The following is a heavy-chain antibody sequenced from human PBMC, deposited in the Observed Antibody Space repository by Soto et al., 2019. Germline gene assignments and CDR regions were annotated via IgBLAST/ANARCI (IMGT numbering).Heavy chain of an antibody. Sequence: PGGSLRLSCAASGFTFSSYAMSWVRQAPGRGLEWVSAISGSGGNTYYGDSVKGRFTISRDNSKNALYLQLNSLRVEDTAVYYCAKDPSVDTAYYFDYWGQGTLVTVSS. CDR1: GFTFSSYA. CDR2: ISGSGGNT. J-gene: IGHJ4*02. D-gene: IGHD5-18*01. V-gene: IGHV3-23*01. CDR3: AKDPSVDTAYYFDY.